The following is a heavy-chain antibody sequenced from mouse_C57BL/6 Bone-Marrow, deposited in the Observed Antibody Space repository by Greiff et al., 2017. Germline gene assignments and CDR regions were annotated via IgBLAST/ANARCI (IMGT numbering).Heavy chain of an antibody. CDR1: GYTFTSYD. CDR3: ASLEFDGSSGDWYFDI. CDR2: IYPRDGST. Sequence: VQLQESGPELVKPGASVKLSCKASGYTFTSYDINWVKQRPGQGLEWIGWIYPRDGSTKYNEKFKGKATLTVDTSSSTAYMELHSLTSEDSEVYFCASLEFDGSSGDWYFDIWGTGTTVTVSS. J-gene: IGHJ1*03. V-gene: IGHV1-85*01. D-gene: IGHD1-1*01.